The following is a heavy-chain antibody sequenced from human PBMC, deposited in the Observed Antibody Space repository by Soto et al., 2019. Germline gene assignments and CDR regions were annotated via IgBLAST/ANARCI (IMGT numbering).Heavy chain of an antibody. D-gene: IGHD2-2*02. CDR2: TYYRSKWYN. Sequence: SQTLSLTCAISGDSVSSNSAAWNWIRQSPSRGLEWLGRTYYRSKWYNDYAVSVKSRITINPDTSKNQFSLQLNSVTPEDTAVYYCAGCSSTSCYTGFFYGMDGWGQGTTVTVSS. J-gene: IGHJ6*02. CDR3: AGCSSTSCYTGFFYGMDG. CDR1: GDSVSSNSAA. V-gene: IGHV6-1*01.